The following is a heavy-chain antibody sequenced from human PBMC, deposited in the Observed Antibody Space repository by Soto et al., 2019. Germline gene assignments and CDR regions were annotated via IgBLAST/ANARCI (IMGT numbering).Heavy chain of an antibody. J-gene: IGHJ6*02. CDR1: GYSFSNFY. D-gene: IGHD2-15*01. CDR3: ARGAVVVLHCLIAGMDD. Sequence: ASVKVSCKPSGYSFSNFYVHWLRQAPGQGLEWMGIIDPSSGTTSYTHKFQERVTMTRDMSMTTVYMELSRLRSEDTAVYYCARGAVVVLHCLIAGMDDWGLGTTVT. V-gene: IGHV1-46*01. CDR2: IDPSSGTT.